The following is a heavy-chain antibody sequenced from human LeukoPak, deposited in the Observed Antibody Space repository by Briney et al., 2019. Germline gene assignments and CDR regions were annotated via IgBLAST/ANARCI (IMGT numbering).Heavy chain of an antibody. J-gene: IGHJ4*02. D-gene: IGHD3-22*01. CDR3: ARDPETYYYDSSGPGSFDY. CDR2: ISYDGSNE. Sequence: GGSLRLSCAASGFTFNNYAMHWVRQAPGKGLEWVACISYDGSNESYGDSVKGRFSISRDNSKTTVYLQMNSLRAEDTAVYYCARDPETYYYDSSGPGSFDYWGQGTLVTVSS. CDR1: GFTFNNYA. V-gene: IGHV3-30*03.